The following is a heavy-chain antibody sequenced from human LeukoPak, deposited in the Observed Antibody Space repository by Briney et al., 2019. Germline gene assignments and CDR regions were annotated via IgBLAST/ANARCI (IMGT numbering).Heavy chain of an antibody. CDR1: GFTFSTYA. V-gene: IGHV3-30*18. J-gene: IGHJ3*01. D-gene: IGHD1-1*01. CDR2: ISYDAANE. Sequence: PGGTLRLSCAASGFTFSTYAMHWVRQAPGKGPEWVAVISYDAANEFYTDSVRGRFITSRDNSKNTLSLQMSSLRPEDTAVYYCAKDLGYKKLPVNAFDVWGQGTSVTVSS. CDR3: AKDLGYKKLPVNAFDV.